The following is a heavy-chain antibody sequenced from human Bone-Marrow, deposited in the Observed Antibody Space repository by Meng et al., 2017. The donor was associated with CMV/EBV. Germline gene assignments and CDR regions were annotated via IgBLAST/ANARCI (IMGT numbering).Heavy chain of an antibody. D-gene: IGHD1-20*01. V-gene: IGHV1-69*10. CDR3: ARVNGNDLTKGYY. J-gene: IGHJ4*02. Sequence: SVKVSCKASGGTFSSYAISWVRQAPGQGLEWMGGIIPILGIANYAQKFQGRVTITADKSTRTAYMDLSSLRSEDTAVYYCARVNGNDLTKGYYWGQGTLVTVSS. CDR1: GGTFSSYA. CDR2: IIPILGIA.